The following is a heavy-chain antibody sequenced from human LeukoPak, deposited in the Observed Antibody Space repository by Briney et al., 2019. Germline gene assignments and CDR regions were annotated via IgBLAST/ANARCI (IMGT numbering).Heavy chain of an antibody. CDR1: GYTFTSYA. CDR3: ARDLGSPWAYFDY. Sequence: ASLKVSCKASGYTFTSYAIHCVRHAPGQRRECMGWINAGNGNTKYSQKFQGRVTITRDTSASTAYMELSSLRSEDTAVYYCARDLGSPWAYFDYWGQGTLVTVSS. CDR2: INAGNGNT. V-gene: IGHV1-3*01. D-gene: IGHD7-27*01. J-gene: IGHJ4*02.